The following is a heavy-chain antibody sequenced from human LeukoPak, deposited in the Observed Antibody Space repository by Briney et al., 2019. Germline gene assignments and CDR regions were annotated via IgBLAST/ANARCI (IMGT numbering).Heavy chain of an antibody. J-gene: IGHJ6*02. Sequence: SETLSLTCAVYGGSFSGYYWSWIRQPPGKGLEWIGEINHSGSTNYNPSLKSRVTISVDTSKNQFSLKLSSVTAADTAVYCCRFTVTTFYYYGMDVWGQGTTVTVSS. D-gene: IGHD4-11*01. CDR1: GGSFSGYY. V-gene: IGHV4-34*01. CDR3: RFTVTTFYYYGMDV. CDR2: INHSGST.